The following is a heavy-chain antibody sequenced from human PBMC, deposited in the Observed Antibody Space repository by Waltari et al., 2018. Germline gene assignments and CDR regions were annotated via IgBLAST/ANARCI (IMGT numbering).Heavy chain of an antibody. CDR3: GRAYGSGSYSVAFDI. Sequence: QVQLQESGPGLLTPSETLSLTCTVPGGSISSHYWSWYRQPGGEGREVSGRICTSVSTNYSPSLKSRVTMSGDTSKNQFSLKLSSVTAADTAVYYCGRAYGSGSYSVAFDIWGQGTMVTVSS. D-gene: IGHD3-10*01. V-gene: IGHV4-4*07. J-gene: IGHJ3*02. CDR2: ICTSVST. CDR1: GGSISSHY.